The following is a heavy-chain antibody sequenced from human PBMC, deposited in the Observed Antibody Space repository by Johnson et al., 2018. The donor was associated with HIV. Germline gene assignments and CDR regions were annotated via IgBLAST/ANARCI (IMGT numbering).Heavy chain of an antibody. J-gene: IGHJ3*02. V-gene: IGHV3-66*01. CDR1: GFTVSSNY. CDR3: ARRADAFDI. Sequence: VQLVESGGGVVQPGRSMRLSCAASGFTVSSNYMSWVRQAPGKGLAWVSVIYSGGSTYYADSVKGRFTISRENAKNSLYLQMNSLRAGDTAVYYCARRADAFDIWGQGTMVTVSS. CDR2: IYSGGST.